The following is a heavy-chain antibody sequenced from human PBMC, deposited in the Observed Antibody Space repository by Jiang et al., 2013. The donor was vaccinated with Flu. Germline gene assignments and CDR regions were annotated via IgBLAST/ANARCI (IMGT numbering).Heavy chain of an antibody. Sequence: LLKPSETLSLTCTVSGGSISGTSYYWGWIRQPPGKGLEWIGSVYYSGSTYYSPSLKSRLTISVDTSKNQFSLKLSSVTAADTAVYYCAGLHQTVTTDWGQGTLVTVFS. CDR2: VYYSGST. CDR1: GGSISGTSYY. V-gene: IGHV4-39*01. J-gene: IGHJ4*02. D-gene: IGHD4-17*01. CDR3: AGLHQTVTTD.